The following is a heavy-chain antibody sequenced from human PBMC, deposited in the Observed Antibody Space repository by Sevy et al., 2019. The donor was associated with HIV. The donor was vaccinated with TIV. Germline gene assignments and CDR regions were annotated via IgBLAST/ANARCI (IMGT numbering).Heavy chain of an antibody. CDR2: IWYDGSNK. D-gene: IGHD3-10*01. Sequence: GGSLRLSCAASGFTFSSYGMHWVRQAPGKGLEWVAAIWYDGSNKYYADSVKGRFTISRDNSKNTLYLQMNSLRAEDTAVYYCASGEKLDYFDYWGQGTLVTVSS. CDR3: ASGEKLDYFDY. J-gene: IGHJ4*02. CDR1: GFTFSSYG. V-gene: IGHV3-33*08.